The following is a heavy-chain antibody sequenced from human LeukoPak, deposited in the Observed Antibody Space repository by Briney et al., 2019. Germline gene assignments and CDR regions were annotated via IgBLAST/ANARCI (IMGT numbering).Heavy chain of an antibody. J-gene: IGHJ2*01. Sequence: GGSLRLSCAASGFTFSTYAMSWVRQAPGKGLEWVSTISDSGANTYYADSVRGRFTISRDNSKNTLFLQKNSLRADDTAIYYCAKSMTLQWRGFFDLWGRGTHVTVSS. V-gene: IGHV3-23*01. CDR3: AKSMTLQWRGFFDL. CDR2: ISDSGANT. D-gene: IGHD6-19*01. CDR1: GFTFSTYA.